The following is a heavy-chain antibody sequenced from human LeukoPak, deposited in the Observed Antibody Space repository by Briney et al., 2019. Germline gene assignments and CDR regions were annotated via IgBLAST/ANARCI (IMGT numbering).Heavy chain of an antibody. CDR3: ARGEAAAGFDY. CDR1: GFTFSTYS. J-gene: IGHJ4*02. CDR2: ISSSSTYI. D-gene: IGHD6-13*01. Sequence: GGSLRLSCAASGFTFSTYSMNWVRQAPGKGLEWVSSISSSSTYIYYADSVKGRFTMSRDNARKSLYLQMNSLRAEDTAVYYCARGEAAAGFDYWGQGTLVTVSS. V-gene: IGHV3-21*01.